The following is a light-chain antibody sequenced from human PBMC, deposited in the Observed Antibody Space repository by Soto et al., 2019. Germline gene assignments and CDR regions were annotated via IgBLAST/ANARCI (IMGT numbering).Light chain of an antibody. V-gene: IGKV3-15*01. CDR3: QQYNNWPRT. Sequence: EIVLTQSPVTLSLSPGDSATLSCRASQSVGRSLAWFHQKPGQSPRLLIFGASAIATGIPDRFSGSGSGTEFTLTISRLQPEDFAVYYCQQYNNWPRTFGQGTKVEIK. J-gene: IGKJ1*01. CDR1: QSVGRS. CDR2: GAS.